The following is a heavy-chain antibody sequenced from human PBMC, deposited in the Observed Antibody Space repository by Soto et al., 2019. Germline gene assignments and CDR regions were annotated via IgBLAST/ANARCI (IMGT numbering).Heavy chain of an antibody. Sequence: GGSLRLSCAASGFTFSSYGMHWVRQAPGKGLEWVAVIWYDGSNKYYADSVKGRFTISRDNSKNTLYLQMNSLRAEDTAVYYCAREYSSLPHYYYYGMDVWGQGTTVTVSS. CDR2: IWYDGSNK. V-gene: IGHV3-33*01. CDR1: GFTFSSYG. J-gene: IGHJ6*02. D-gene: IGHD6-19*01. CDR3: AREYSSLPHYYYYGMDV.